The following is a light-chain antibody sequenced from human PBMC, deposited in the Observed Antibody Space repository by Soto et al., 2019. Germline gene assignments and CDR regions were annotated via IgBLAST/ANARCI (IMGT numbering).Light chain of an antibody. Sequence: EIVMTQSPATLSVSPGERATLSCRASQSVSSNLAWYQQKPGQAPRLLIYGASTRATGIPARFSGSGSGTDFTLTISNLEPEDFAVYYCQQRSNWPRTFGQGTKVDIK. CDR3: QQRSNWPRT. CDR2: GAS. J-gene: IGKJ1*01. CDR1: QSVSSN. V-gene: IGKV3-11*01.